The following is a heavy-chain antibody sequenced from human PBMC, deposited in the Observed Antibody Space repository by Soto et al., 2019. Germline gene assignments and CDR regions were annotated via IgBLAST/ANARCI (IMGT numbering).Heavy chain of an antibody. Sequence: QVQLVQSGAEVKKPGASVKVSCKASGYTFTSYAMHWVRQAPGQRLEWMGWINAGNGNTKYSQKFQGRVTITRDTSASTAYMELSSLRSEDTAVYYCARPLLMLGYFDYWGQGTLVIVSS. CDR2: INAGNGNT. CDR3: ARPLLMLGYFDY. V-gene: IGHV1-3*01. CDR1: GYTFTSYA. J-gene: IGHJ4*02. D-gene: IGHD2-15*01.